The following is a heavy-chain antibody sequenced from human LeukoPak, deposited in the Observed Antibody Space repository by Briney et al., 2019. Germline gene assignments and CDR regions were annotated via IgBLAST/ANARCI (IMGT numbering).Heavy chain of an antibody. D-gene: IGHD5-18*01. Sequence: GGSLRLSCTASGFSFSRYSMNWVRQAPGKGLEWISYISSDGSTIYYADSVKGRFTISRDNARNSLYLQMNSLRAEDTAFYFCARENGHIYGYAFLDQWGQGTLVTVSS. CDR3: ARENGHIYGYAFLDQ. J-gene: IGHJ4*02. CDR2: ISSDGSTI. CDR1: GFSFSRYS. V-gene: IGHV3-48*01.